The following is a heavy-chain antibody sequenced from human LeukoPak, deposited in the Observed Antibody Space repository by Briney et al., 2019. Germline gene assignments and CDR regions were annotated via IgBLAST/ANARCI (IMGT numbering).Heavy chain of an antibody. Sequence: GGSLRLSCAASGFTFSSYSMNWVRQAPGKGLEWVAVISYDGSNKYYADSVKGRFTISRDNSKNTLYLQMNSLRAEDTAVYYCAKDEDGSGFDYWGQGTLVTVSS. CDR1: GFTFSSYS. J-gene: IGHJ4*02. CDR2: ISYDGSNK. CDR3: AKDEDGSGFDY. V-gene: IGHV3-30*18.